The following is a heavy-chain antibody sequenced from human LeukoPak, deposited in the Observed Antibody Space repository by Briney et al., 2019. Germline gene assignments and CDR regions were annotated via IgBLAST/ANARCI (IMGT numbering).Heavy chain of an antibody. CDR3: ARGGFDY. Sequence: GGSLRLSCAASGFTFSSYAMHWVRQAPGKGLEWVAVISYDGSNKYYTDSVKGRFTISRDNSKDTLYLQMNSLRAEDTAVYYCARGGFDYWGQGTLVTVSS. D-gene: IGHD1-26*01. CDR1: GFTFSSYA. J-gene: IGHJ4*02. V-gene: IGHV3-30*04. CDR2: ISYDGSNK.